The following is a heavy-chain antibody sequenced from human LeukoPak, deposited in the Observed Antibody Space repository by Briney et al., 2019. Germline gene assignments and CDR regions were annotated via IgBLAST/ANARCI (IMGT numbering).Heavy chain of an antibody. CDR1: GGSISSYY. Sequence: SETLSLTCTVSGGSISSYYWSWIRQPPGKGLEWIGNIYYSGSTNYNPSLKSRVTISVDTSKIQFSLKLSSVTAADTAVYYCAREIVVVPAAMNWFDPWGQGTLVTVSS. CDR3: AREIVVVPAAMNWFDP. J-gene: IGHJ5*02. D-gene: IGHD2-2*01. CDR2: IYYSGST. V-gene: IGHV4-59*01.